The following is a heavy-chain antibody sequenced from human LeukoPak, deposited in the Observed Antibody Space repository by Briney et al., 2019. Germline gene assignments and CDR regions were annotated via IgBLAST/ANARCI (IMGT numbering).Heavy chain of an antibody. J-gene: IGHJ4*02. D-gene: IGHD3-3*01. V-gene: IGHV3-23*01. CDR2: ISGSGGST. CDR1: GFTFSSYA. CDR3: ANPPPSPLYDFWSGYVY. Sequence: GGSLRLSCAASGFTFSSYAMSWVRQAPGKGLEWVSAISGSGGSTYYADPVKGRFTISRDNSKNTLYLQMNSLRAEDTAVYYCANPPPSPLYDFWSGYVYWGQGTLVTVSS.